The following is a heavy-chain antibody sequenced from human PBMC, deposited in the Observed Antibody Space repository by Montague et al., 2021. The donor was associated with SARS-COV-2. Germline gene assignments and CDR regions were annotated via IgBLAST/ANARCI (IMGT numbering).Heavy chain of an antibody. Sequence: SLRLSCAASGFTFSTYWMSWARQAPGKGLEWVADMKQDGSEKYYVDSVKGRFTISRDNAKSLLYLEMNSLRAEDTAVYYCARDEGSHSIYYYDSSGYYVYWGQGTPVTVSS. CDR2: MKQDGSEK. CDR3: ARDEGSHSIYYYDSSGYYVY. J-gene: IGHJ4*02. D-gene: IGHD3-22*01. CDR1: GFTFSTYW. V-gene: IGHV3-7*03.